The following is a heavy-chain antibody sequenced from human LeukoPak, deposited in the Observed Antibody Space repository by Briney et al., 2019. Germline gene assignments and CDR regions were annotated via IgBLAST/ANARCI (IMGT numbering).Heavy chain of an antibody. D-gene: IGHD3-22*01. CDR2: ISSSSSYI. Sequence: VGSLRLSCAASGFTFSSYSMNWVRQAPGKGVEGVSSISSSSSYIYYADSLKGRFTISRDNAKNSLYLQMNSLRAEDTAVYYCARGLIHYYDSSGYYPRAFDIWGQGTMVTVSS. CDR1: GFTFSSYS. J-gene: IGHJ3*02. CDR3: ARGLIHYYDSSGYYPRAFDI. V-gene: IGHV3-21*01.